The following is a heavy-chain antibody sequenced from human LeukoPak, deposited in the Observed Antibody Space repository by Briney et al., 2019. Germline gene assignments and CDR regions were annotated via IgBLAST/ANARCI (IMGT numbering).Heavy chain of an antibody. CDR1: GYTFNNYA. CDR3: ARIDFSDAFDI. V-gene: IGHV1-2*02. Sequence: GASVKVSCKASGYTFNNYAMNWVRQAPGQGLEWMGWINPNSGGTNYAQKFQGRVTMTRDTSISTAYMELSRLRSDDTAVYYCARIDFSDAFDIWGQGTMVTVSS. J-gene: IGHJ3*02. CDR2: INPNSGGT.